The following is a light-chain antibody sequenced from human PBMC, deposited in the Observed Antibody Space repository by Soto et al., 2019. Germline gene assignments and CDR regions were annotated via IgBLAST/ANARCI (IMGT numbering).Light chain of an antibody. J-gene: IGKJ1*01. Sequence: EVMLTQSPGTLSLSPGERATLSCRASQSIFSNYLAWYQQKSGQAPRLLIYGASNRATGIPDRFSGSGSGTDFTLTISRLEPEDFAVDYCQQYGTSPRTFGQGTKVEFK. V-gene: IGKV3-20*01. CDR2: GAS. CDR1: QSIFSNY. CDR3: QQYGTSPRT.